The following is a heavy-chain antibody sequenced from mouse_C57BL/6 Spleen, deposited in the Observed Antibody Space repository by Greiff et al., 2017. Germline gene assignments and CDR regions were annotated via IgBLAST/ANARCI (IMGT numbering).Heavy chain of an antibody. CDR3: ARSGYDYDGGYWYFDV. J-gene: IGHJ1*03. V-gene: IGHV1-9*01. CDR2: ILPGSGST. CDR1: GYTFTGYW. D-gene: IGHD2-4*01. Sequence: QLKQSGAELMKPGASVKLSCKATGYTFTGYWIEWVKQRPGHGLEWIGEILPGSGSTNYNEKFKGKATFTADTSSNTAYMQLSSLTTEDSAIYYCARSGYDYDGGYWYFDVWGTGTTVTVSS.